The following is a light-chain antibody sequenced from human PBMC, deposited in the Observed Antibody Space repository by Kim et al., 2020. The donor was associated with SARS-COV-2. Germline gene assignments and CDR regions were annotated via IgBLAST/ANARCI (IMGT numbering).Light chain of an antibody. J-gene: IGLJ2*01. CDR2: SNN. Sequence: GQRVPSSCSGSSSNIGSNTVTWYQQLPGTAPKLLIYSNNQRPSGVPDRFSGSKSGTSASLAISGLQSEDEADYYCAAWDDSLNGQVFGGGTQLTVL. V-gene: IGLV1-44*01. CDR1: SSNIGSNT. CDR3: AAWDDSLNGQV.